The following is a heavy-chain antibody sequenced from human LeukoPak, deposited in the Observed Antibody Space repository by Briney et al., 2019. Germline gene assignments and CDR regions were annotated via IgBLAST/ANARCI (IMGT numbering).Heavy chain of an antibody. CDR1: GGSISSYY. D-gene: IGHD6-6*01. CDR3: ARRGAARSGNYFDY. J-gene: IGHJ4*02. Sequence: SETLSLTCTVSGGSISSYYWSWIRQPPGKGLEWIGYIYYSGSTNYNPSLKSRVTISVDTSKNQFSLKLSSVTAADTAVYYCARRGAARSGNYFDYWGQGTLVTVSS. V-gene: IGHV4-59*01. CDR2: IYYSGST.